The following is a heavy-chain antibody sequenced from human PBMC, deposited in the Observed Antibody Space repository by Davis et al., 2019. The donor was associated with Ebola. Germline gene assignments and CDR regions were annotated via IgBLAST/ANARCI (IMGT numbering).Heavy chain of an antibody. D-gene: IGHD4-23*01. CDR3: ANLDYGDNSGFDY. J-gene: IGHJ4*02. CDR1: GFTFSGSA. CDR2: IRSKANSYAT. V-gene: IGHV3-73*01. Sequence: GGSLSLSCAASGFTFSGSAMHWVRQASGKGLEWVCRIRSKANSYATAYAASVKGRFTISRDNSKNTLYLQMNSLRTEDTAVDYCANLDYGDNSGFDYWGQGTLVTVSS.